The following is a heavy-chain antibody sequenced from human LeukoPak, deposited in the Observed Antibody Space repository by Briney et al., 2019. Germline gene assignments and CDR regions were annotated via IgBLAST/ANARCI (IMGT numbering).Heavy chain of an antibody. CDR3: ARGELNAFDP. D-gene: IGHD1-26*01. CDR2: IYHSGSA. J-gene: IGHJ5*02. CDR1: GYSISSAYY. Sequence: SETLSLTCTVSGYSISSAYYWGWIRQPPGKGLEWIGSIYHSGSAYFNPSLKSRVTISLDTSKNHFSLKLSSVSAADTALYCCARGELNAFDPWGQGTLVTVSS. V-gene: IGHV4-38-2*02.